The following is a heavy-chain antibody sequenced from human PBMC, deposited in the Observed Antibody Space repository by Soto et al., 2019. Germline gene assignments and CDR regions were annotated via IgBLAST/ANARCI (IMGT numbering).Heavy chain of an antibody. V-gene: IGHV4-34*01. Sequence: SETLSLTCAVYGGSFSGYYWSWIRQPPGKGLEWIGEINHSGRTNENPSLESRVTISVDTSKNQFSLKLRSVTAADTAVYYCARDITMKLAVQGDAPDNYCFDSWGQGSLVTVSS. D-gene: IGHD3-22*01. CDR2: INHSGRT. J-gene: IGHJ4*02. CDR1: GGSFSGYY. CDR3: ARDITMKLAVQGDAPDNYCFDS.